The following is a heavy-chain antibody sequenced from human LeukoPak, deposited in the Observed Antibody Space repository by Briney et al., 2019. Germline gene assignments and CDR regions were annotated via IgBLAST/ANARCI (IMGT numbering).Heavy chain of an antibody. Sequence: ASVKVSCKTSGYTFINYGITWVRQAPGQGLECMGWISAYNGNTNYAQKFQGRVTMTTDTSTSTAYLEMRSLTSDDTAMYYCARDSSGRWELEAPAYWAQGTLVTVSS. CDR3: ARDSSGRWELEAPAY. CDR1: GYTFINYG. D-gene: IGHD1-26*01. CDR2: ISAYNGNT. J-gene: IGHJ4*02. V-gene: IGHV1-18*01.